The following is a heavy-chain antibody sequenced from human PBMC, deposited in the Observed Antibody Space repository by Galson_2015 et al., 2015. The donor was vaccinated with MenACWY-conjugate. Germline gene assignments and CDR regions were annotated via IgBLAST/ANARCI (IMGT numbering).Heavy chain of an antibody. CDR1: GFTFSSFW. V-gene: IGHV3-7*03. Sequence: SLRLSCAASGFTFSSFWMSWVRQAPGKGLEWVANIKKDGSKKYYVDSVKGRFTMSRGNAKNSLSLQMNSLRAEDTAVYYCARDHISDGIDCWGQGTLVTVSS. J-gene: IGHJ4*02. CDR3: ARDHISDGIDC. CDR2: IKKDGSKK. D-gene: IGHD2-21*01.